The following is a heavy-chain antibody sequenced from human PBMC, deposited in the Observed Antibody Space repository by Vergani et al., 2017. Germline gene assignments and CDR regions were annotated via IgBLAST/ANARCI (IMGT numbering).Heavy chain of an antibody. CDR3: ARGGTSSSWYFCEVCYYYGMDV. J-gene: IGHJ6*02. CDR2: IIPIFGTA. Sequence: QVQLVQSGAEVKQPGSSVKVSCKASGGTFSSYAISWVRQAPGQGLEWMGGIIPIFGTANYAQKFQGRVTITADESTSTAYMELSSLRSEDTAVYYCARGGTSSSWYFCEVCYYYGMDVWGQGTTVTVSS. D-gene: IGHD6-13*01. CDR1: GGTFSSYA. V-gene: IGHV1-69*01.